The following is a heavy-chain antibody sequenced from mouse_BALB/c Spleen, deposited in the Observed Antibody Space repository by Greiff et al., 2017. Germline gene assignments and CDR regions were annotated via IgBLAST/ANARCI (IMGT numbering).Heavy chain of an antibody. CDR1: GFTFSNYW. CDR2: IRLKSNNYAT. CDR3: TRRNYYTMDY. Sequence: EVMLVESGGGLVQPGGSMKLSCVASGFTFSNYWMNWVRQSPEKGLEWVAEIRLKSNNYATHYAESVKGRFTISRDDSKSSVYLQMNNLRAEDTGIYYFTRRNYYTMDYWGQGTSVTVSS. V-gene: IGHV6-6*02. J-gene: IGHJ4*01.